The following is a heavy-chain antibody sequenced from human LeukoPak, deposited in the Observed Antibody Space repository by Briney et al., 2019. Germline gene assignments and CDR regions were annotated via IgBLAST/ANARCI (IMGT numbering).Heavy chain of an antibody. Sequence: SVKVSCKASGGTFSSYAISWVRQAPGQGLEWMGGIIPIFGTANYAQKFQGRVTITTDESTSTAYMELSSLRSEDTAVYYCAGGEMATSTHVSLDYWGQGALVTVSS. CDR2: IIPIFGTA. CDR1: GGTFSSYA. CDR3: AGGEMATSTHVSLDY. D-gene: IGHD5-24*01. V-gene: IGHV1-69*05. J-gene: IGHJ4*02.